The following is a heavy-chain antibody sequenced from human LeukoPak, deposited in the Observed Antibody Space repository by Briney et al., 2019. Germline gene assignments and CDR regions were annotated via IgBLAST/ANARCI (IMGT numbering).Heavy chain of an antibody. CDR3: ARGDYETHGYQTR. Sequence: GASVKVSCKDSGYIFTSYVLHWVRQAPGQGLEWMGWINTNTGNPTYAQGFTGRFVFSLDTSVSTAYLQISSLKADDTAMYYCARGDYETHGYQTRWGQGTLVTVSS. V-gene: IGHV7-4-1*02. J-gene: IGHJ4*02. CDR2: INTNTGNP. CDR1: GYIFTSYV. D-gene: IGHD3-22*01.